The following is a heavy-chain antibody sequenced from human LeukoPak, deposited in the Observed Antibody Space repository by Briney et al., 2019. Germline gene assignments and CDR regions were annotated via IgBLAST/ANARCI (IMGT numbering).Heavy chain of an antibody. CDR2: MNPNSGNT. J-gene: IGHJ4*02. CDR3: ARGRYCSSTSCYDY. D-gene: IGHD2-2*01. Sequence: ASVKVSCKASGYTFTSYDINWVRQATGQGLECMGGMNPNSGNTGYAQKFQGRVTMTRNTSTSTAYMELSSPRSEDTAVYYCARGRYCSSTSCYDYWGQGTLVTVSS. V-gene: IGHV1-8*01. CDR1: GYTFTSYD.